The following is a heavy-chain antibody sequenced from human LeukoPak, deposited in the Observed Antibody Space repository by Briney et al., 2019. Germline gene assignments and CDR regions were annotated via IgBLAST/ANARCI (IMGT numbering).Heavy chain of an antibody. CDR1: GGSISSSSYY. V-gene: IGHV4-39*01. Sequence: SETLSLTCTVSGGSISSSSYYWGWIRQPPGKGLEWIGSIYYSGSTYYNPSLKSRVTISVDTSKNQFSLKLSSVTAADTAVYYCARGGNFPPDYWGQGTLVTVSS. D-gene: IGHD1-7*01. CDR2: IYYSGST. CDR3: ARGGNFPPDY. J-gene: IGHJ4*02.